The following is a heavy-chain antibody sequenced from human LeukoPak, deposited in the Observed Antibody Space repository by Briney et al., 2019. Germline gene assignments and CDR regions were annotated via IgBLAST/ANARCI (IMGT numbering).Heavy chain of an antibody. Sequence: SETLSLTCTVSGGSISSYYWSWIRQPPGKGLEWIGYIYYSGSTNYNPSLKSRVTISVDASKNQCSLKLSSVTAADTAVYYCARGGDPHYGMDVWGQGTTVTVSS. CDR1: GGSISSYY. V-gene: IGHV4-59*01. CDR2: IYYSGST. J-gene: IGHJ6*02. D-gene: IGHD2-21*01. CDR3: ARGGDPHYGMDV.